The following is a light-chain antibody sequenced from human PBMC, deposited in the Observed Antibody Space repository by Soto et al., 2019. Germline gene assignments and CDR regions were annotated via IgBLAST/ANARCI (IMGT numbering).Light chain of an antibody. CDR1: QSVSSNY. Sequence: VFTHSPITQSLSPGYRATLSCRASQSVSSNYLAWYQQKPGQAPRLLIYGAFSRATGIPDRFSGSGSGTDFTLTISRLELEDFAEYYCQRYGTSLPLTFGGGTKVDIK. CDR2: GAF. CDR3: QRYGTSLPLT. J-gene: IGKJ4*01. V-gene: IGKV3-20*01.